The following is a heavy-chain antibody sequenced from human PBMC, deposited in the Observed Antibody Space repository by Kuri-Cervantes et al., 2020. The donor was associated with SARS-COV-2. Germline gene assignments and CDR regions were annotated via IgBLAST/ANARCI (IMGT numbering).Heavy chain of an antibody. Sequence: SETLSLTCTVSGGSISSGGYYWSWIRQPPGKGLEWIGYIYHSGSTYYNPSLTSRVTISVDRSRNQFSLKLSSVTAADTAVYYCARVRRFLERNRPTDNFDYWGQGTLVTVSS. J-gene: IGHJ4*02. V-gene: IGHV4-30-2*01. CDR3: ARVRRFLERNRPTDNFDY. CDR2: IYHSGST. D-gene: IGHD3-3*01. CDR1: GGSISSGGYY.